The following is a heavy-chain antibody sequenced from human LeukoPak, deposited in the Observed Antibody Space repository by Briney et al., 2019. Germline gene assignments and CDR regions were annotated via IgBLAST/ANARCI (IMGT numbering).Heavy chain of an antibody. CDR3: ARDRDWSFDY. V-gene: IGHV3-7*05. Sequence: GGSLRLSCADSGITFSGNWMSWVRQAPGKGLEWVAHIKPDGSEKYYVDSVRGRFTISRDNAENSLYLEMNSLRAEATAVYYCARDRDWSFDYWGQGTLVTVSS. D-gene: IGHD3/OR15-3a*01. CDR2: IKPDGSEK. CDR1: GITFSGNW. J-gene: IGHJ4*02.